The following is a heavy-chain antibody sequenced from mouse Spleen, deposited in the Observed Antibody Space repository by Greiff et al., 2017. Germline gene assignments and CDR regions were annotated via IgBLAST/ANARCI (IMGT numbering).Heavy chain of an antibody. CDR1: GYTFTDYY. Sequence: EVQLQQSGPELVKPGASVKISCKASGYTFTDYYMNWVKQSHGKSLEWIGDINPNNGGTSYNQKFKGKATLTVDKSSSTAYMELRSLTSEDSAVYYCARHELGRGYAMDYWGQGTSVTVSS. J-gene: IGHJ4*01. CDR2: INPNNGGT. V-gene: IGHV1-26*01. CDR3: ARHELGRGYAMDY. D-gene: IGHD4-1*01.